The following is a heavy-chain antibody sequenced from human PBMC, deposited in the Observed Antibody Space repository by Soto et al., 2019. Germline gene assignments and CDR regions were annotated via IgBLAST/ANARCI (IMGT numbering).Heavy chain of an antibody. CDR2: ISGSGGST. J-gene: IGHJ6*03. Sequence: GGSLRLSCAASGFTFSSYAMSWVRQAPGKGLEWVSAISGSGGSTYYADSVKGRFTISRDNSKNTLYLQMNSLRAEDTAVYYCAKDGRGRKQGAYYYYYYMDVWGKGTTVTVSS. CDR3: AKDGRGRKQGAYYYYYYMDV. D-gene: IGHD1-26*01. CDR1: GFTFSSYA. V-gene: IGHV3-23*01.